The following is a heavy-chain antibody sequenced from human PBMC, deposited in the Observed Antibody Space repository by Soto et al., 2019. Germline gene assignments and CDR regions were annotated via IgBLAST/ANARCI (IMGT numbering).Heavy chain of an antibody. CDR2: VYYTGST. Sequence: SDTLSLTCTVSGDSISTFYWGWMRQSPGKELEWIGYVYYTGSTNYNPSLKSRVTISVDRSKNQFSLKLTSANAADTAVYYCARGRTVRNYADDSSDYFYFFDYWGQGTQVTVSS. D-gene: IGHD3-22*01. CDR1: GDSISTFY. V-gene: IGHV4-59*01. CDR3: ARGRTVRNYADDSSDYFYFFDY. J-gene: IGHJ4*02.